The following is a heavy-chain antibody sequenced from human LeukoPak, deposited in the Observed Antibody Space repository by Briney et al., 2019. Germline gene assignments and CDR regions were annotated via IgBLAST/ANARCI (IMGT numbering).Heavy chain of an antibody. CDR3: AREFRGVYYYYGMDV. J-gene: IGHJ6*02. D-gene: IGHD2-21*01. CDR2: INPSGGST. V-gene: IGHV1-46*01. CDR1: GYTFTSYY. Sequence: GASVKVSCKASGYTFTSYYMHWVRQAPGQGLEWMGIINPSGGSTSYAQKFQGRVTMTRDTSTSTVYMELSSLRSEDTAVYYCAREFRGVYYYYGMDVWGQGTTVTVSS.